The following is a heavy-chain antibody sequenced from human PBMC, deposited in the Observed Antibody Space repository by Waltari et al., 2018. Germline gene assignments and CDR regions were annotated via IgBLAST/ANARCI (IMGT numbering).Heavy chain of an antibody. V-gene: IGHV4-38-2*01. CDR3: ARQGGSPLYNWFDP. J-gene: IGHJ5*02. CDR2: IYHSGRT. CDR1: GYSISSGYY. Sequence: QVQLQESGPGLVKPSETLSLTCAVSGYSISSGYYWGWIRQPPGKGLEWIGSIYHSGRTYYNPSLKSRVTISVDTSKNQFSLKLSSVTAADTAVYYCARQGGSPLYNWFDPWGQGTLVTVSS. D-gene: IGHD1-26*01.